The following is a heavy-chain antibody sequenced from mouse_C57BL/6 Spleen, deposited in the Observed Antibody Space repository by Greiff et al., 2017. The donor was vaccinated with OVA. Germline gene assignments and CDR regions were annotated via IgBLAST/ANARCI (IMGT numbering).Heavy chain of an antibody. D-gene: IGHD2-3*01. CDR2: ISGGGGNT. CDR3: ARQDGLRLLDY. V-gene: IGHV5-9*01. J-gene: IGHJ2*01. CDR1: GFTFSSYT. Sequence: EVMLVESGGGLVKPGGSLKLSCAASGFTFSSYTMSWVRQTPEKRLEWVATISGGGGNTYYPDSVKGRFTISRDNAKNTLYLQMSSLRSEDTALYYCARQDGLRLLDYWGQGTTLTVSS.